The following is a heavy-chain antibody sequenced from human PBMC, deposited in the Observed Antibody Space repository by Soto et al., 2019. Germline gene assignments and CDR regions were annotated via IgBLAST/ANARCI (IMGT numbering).Heavy chain of an antibody. V-gene: IGHV1-3*01. D-gene: IGHD4-17*01. CDR1: GYTFTNYA. Sequence: QVKLVQSGAEVKKPGASVKVSCKASGYTFTNYAMHWVRQAPGQRLEWMGWINGGNGNTKYSQKFQGRVTITRDTXASTAYMEVSSLRSEDTAVYYCARGASTTYYGMDVWGQGTTVTVSS. J-gene: IGHJ6*02. CDR2: INGGNGNT. CDR3: ARGASTTYYGMDV.